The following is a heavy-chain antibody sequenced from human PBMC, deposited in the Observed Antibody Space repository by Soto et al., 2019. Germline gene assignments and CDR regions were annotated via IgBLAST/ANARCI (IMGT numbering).Heavy chain of an antibody. D-gene: IGHD6-6*01. V-gene: IGHV3-30-3*01. CDR3: ARDEQLALDY. Sequence: QVQLVESGGGVVQPGRSLRLSCAASGFTFSSYAMHWVRQAPGKGLEWVAVISYDGTNKYYADSVKGRFTISRDNSKDTLYLQMNSWRAEDTAVYYCARDEQLALDYWGQGTLVTVSS. CDR2: ISYDGTNK. CDR1: GFTFSSYA. J-gene: IGHJ4*02.